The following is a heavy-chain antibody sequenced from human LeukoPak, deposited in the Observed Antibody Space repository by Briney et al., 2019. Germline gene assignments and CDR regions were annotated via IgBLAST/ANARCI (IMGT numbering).Heavy chain of an antibody. J-gene: IGHJ4*02. CDR3: ARGSPVLLWFGTSRGGYYFDY. Sequence: SQTLSLTCAVSGGSISSGGYSWSWIRQPPGKGLEWIGYIYHSGSTYYNPSLKSRVTISVDRSKNQFSLKLSSVTAADTAVYYCARGSPVLLWFGTSRGGYYFDYWGQGTLVTVSS. D-gene: IGHD3-10*01. CDR2: IYHSGST. CDR1: GGSISSGGYS. V-gene: IGHV4-30-2*01.